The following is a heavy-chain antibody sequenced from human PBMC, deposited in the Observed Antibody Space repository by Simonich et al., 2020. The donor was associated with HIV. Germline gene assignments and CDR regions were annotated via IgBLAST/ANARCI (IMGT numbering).Heavy chain of an antibody. D-gene: IGHD2-2*01. CDR3: ARDGRKGSSTSCSDY. Sequence: EVQLVESGGGLVKPGVSLRLSCAASGFTFSSYSMNWVRQAPGKGLEWVSSISSSSSYKYYADSVKGRFTISRDNAKNSLYLQMNSLRAEDTAVYYCARDGRKGSSTSCSDYWGQGTLVTVSS. V-gene: IGHV3-21*01. CDR2: ISSSSSYK. J-gene: IGHJ4*02. CDR1: GFTFSSYS.